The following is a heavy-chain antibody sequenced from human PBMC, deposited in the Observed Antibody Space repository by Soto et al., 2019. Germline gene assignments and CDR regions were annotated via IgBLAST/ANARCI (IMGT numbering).Heavy chain of an antibody. CDR1: GFTFSNYG. Sequence: QVQLVESGGGVVQPGRSLRLSCVVSGFTFSNYGMHWVRQAPGEGLQWVAVISYDGRDEQYADSVKGRFNVSRDNSKNTVYLQMNSLRLEDTAVYSCAKQESGSYFDFWGHGTLVTVSS. V-gene: IGHV3-30*18. CDR2: ISYDGRDE. J-gene: IGHJ4*01. D-gene: IGHD1-26*01. CDR3: AKQESGSYFDF.